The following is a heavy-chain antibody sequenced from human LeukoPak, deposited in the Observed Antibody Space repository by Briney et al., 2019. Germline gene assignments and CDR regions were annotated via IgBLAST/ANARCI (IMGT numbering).Heavy chain of an antibody. CDR1: GFTFRTSG. V-gene: IGHV3-9*01. CDR2: ISWNSGSI. D-gene: IGHD5-24*01. CDR3: AKTSLREMATSFDY. J-gene: IGHJ4*02. Sequence: GGSLRLSCAASGFTFRTSGMSWVRQAPGKGLEWVSGISWNSGSIGYADSVKGRFTISRDNAKNSLYLQMNSLRAEDTALYYCAKTSLREMATSFDYWGQGTLVTVSS.